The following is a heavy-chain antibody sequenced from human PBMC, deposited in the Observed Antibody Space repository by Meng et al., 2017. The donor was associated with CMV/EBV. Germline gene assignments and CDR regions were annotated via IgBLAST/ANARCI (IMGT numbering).Heavy chain of an antibody. CDR3: ARDYPRFLEWLVAGDYYYGMDV. V-gene: IGHV5-51*01. Sequence: KVSCKGSGFRFTTYWLGWVRQKPGKGLEWMGIIYTGDSDTKYSPAFQGQVTISVDKSISTAFLQWTSLMASDTAMYYCARDYPRFLEWLVAGDYYYGMDVWGQGTTVTVSS. CDR2: IYTGDSDT. D-gene: IGHD3-3*01. CDR1: GFRFTTYW. J-gene: IGHJ6*02.